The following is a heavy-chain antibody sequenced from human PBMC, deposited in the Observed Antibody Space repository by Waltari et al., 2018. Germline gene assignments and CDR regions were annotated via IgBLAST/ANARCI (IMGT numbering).Heavy chain of an antibody. J-gene: IGHJ3*02. CDR1: GFTFSTSA. D-gene: IGHD6-19*01. V-gene: IGHV3-48*01. CDR2: LSGSSSHT. Sequence: EVQLVESGGGLVQPGGSLRLSCAASGFTFSTSAMTWVRQAPGKGLECVSGLSGSSSHTYYADSVKGRFTISRDNAKNSLYLQMNSLRAEDTAVYYCARDWRFPSGIAVAGTFRGAFDIWGQGTMVTVSS. CDR3: ARDWRFPSGIAVAGTFRGAFDI.